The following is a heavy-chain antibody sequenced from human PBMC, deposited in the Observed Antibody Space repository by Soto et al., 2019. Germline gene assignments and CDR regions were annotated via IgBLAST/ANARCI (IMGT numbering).Heavy chain of an antibody. Sequence: GGSLRLSCSASGFTFSSYSMHWVRQAPCKGLEWMGVISYDGTQKYYADSVKGRFTISRDNSKNTLYVQMNSLRVEDTGVYYCARDGSGAGTFDYSGHGTLLTVSS. CDR2: ISYDGTQK. D-gene: IGHD6-19*01. V-gene: IGHV3-30*14. CDR3: ARDGSGAGTFDY. CDR1: GFTFSSYS. J-gene: IGHJ4*01.